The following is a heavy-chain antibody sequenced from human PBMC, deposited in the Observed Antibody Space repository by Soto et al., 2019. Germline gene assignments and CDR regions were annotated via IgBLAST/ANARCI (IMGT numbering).Heavy chain of an antibody. CDR3: AKEPSYSSGWSPIDY. V-gene: IGHV3-23*01. CDR1: GFTFRSYA. J-gene: IGHJ4*02. D-gene: IGHD6-19*01. Sequence: GGSLRLSCAASGFTFRSYAMSWVRQAPGKGLEWVSAISGSGGSTYYADSVKGRFTISRDNSKNTLYLQMNSLRAEVTAVYYCAKEPSYSSGWSPIDYWGQGTLVTVSS. CDR2: ISGSGGST.